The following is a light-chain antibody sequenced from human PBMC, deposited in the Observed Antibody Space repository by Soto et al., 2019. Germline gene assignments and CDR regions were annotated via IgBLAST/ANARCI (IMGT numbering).Light chain of an antibody. J-gene: IGLJ3*02. CDR2: DVS. Sequence: QSALTQPRSVSGSPGQSVTISCTGTSSDVGDYNYVSWYQQYPGKAPKLVIYDVSKRPSGVPDRFSGSKSGNTASLTISGLKAEDEADYYCCSFAGSYTFWVFGGGTKVTVL. CDR1: SSDVGDYNY. CDR3: CSFAGSYTFWV. V-gene: IGLV2-11*01.